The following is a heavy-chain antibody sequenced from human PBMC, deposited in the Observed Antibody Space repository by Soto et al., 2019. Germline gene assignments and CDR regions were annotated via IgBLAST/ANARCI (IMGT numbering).Heavy chain of an antibody. V-gene: IGHV3-21*01. CDR3: ARVRTTNRRIDY. D-gene: IGHD1-1*01. Sequence: GGSLRLSCAASGFTFSSYSMNWVRQAPGKGLEWVSSISSSSSYIYYADSVKGRFTISRDNAKNSLYLQMNSLRAEDTAVYHCARVRTTNRRIDYWGQGTLVTVSS. J-gene: IGHJ4*02. CDR2: ISSSSSYI. CDR1: GFTFSSYS.